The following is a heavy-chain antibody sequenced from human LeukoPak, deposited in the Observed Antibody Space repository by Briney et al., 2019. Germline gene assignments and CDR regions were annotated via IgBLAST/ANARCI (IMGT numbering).Heavy chain of an antibody. CDR1: GGSIGSYY. Sequence: NPSETLSLTCTVSGGSIGSYYWSWIRQPPGKGLEWIGYIYYSGSTNYNPSLKSRVTISVDTSKNQFSLKLSSVTAADTAVYYCAREGLGSGEMQWLVQRGSWFDPWGQGTLVTVS. CDR3: AREGLGSGEMQWLVQRGSWFDP. J-gene: IGHJ5*02. D-gene: IGHD6-19*01. CDR2: IYYSGST. V-gene: IGHV4-59*01.